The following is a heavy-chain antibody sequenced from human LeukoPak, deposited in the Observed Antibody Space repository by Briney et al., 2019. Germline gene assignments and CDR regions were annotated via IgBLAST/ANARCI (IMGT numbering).Heavy chain of an antibody. V-gene: IGHV5-51*01. Sequence: GESLKISCKGSGYSFTSYWIGWVRQMPGKGLERMGIIYPDDSDTKYSPSFQGQVTISADKSISTAYLQWSSLKASDTATYYCARPPETSRSDAFDIWGQGAMVTVSS. CDR2: IYPDDSDT. CDR3: ARPPETSRSDAFDI. CDR1: GYSFTSYW. J-gene: IGHJ3*02. D-gene: IGHD2-2*01.